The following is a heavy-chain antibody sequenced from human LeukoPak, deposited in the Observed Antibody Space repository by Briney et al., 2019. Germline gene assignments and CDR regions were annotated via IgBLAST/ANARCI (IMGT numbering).Heavy chain of an antibody. Sequence: PSETLSLTCTVSGGSISSYYWSWLRQPPGKGLEWIGYIYYSGSTNYNPSLKSRVTISVDTSKNQFSLKLSSVTAADTAVYYCARVGAFGTTGTTTSPYYFDYWGQGTPVTVSS. CDR3: ARVGAFGTTGTTTSPYYFDY. D-gene: IGHD1-1*01. V-gene: IGHV4-59*01. J-gene: IGHJ4*02. CDR1: GGSISSYY. CDR2: IYYSGST.